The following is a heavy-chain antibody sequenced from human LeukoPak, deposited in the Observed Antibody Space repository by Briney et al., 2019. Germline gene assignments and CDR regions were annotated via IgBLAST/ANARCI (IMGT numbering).Heavy chain of an antibody. Sequence: SETLSLTCTVSVGSISSNSDYWGWIRQPPGKGLEWIGSIYYSGNTYYNSTLKSRVTISIDTSKNQFSLKLTSVTAADTAVYYCALLVAAPAYFDYWGQGTLVPVSS. V-gene: IGHV4-39*01. CDR1: VGSISSNSDY. CDR3: ALLVAAPAYFDY. D-gene: IGHD6-13*01. CDR2: IYYSGNT. J-gene: IGHJ4*02.